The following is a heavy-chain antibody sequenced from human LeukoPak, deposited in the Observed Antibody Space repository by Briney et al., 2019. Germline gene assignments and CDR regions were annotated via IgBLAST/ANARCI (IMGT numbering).Heavy chain of an antibody. CDR3: AHTPDIGAFDI. J-gene: IGHJ3*02. Sequence: SGPSLVKPTQTLTLTCTFSGFSLTTSEVGVGWIRQAPGKALEWLAVIYWDDDERYSPSLKSRLTIAKDTSKNQVVLKMTNMEPMDTASYYCAHTPDIGAFDIWGQGTMVTVSS. CDR2: IYWDDDE. V-gene: IGHV2-5*02. CDR1: GFSLTTSEVG. D-gene: IGHD2-15*01.